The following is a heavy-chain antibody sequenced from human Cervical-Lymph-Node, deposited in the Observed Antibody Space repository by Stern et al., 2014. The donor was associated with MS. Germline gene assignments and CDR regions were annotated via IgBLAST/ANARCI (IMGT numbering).Heavy chain of an antibody. D-gene: IGHD3-16*01. CDR3: AKDLVYDYVWVPYSFDF. V-gene: IGHV3-23*04. J-gene: IGHJ4*02. CDR1: GFNFNDYA. CDR2: ISGTGGST. Sequence: EVQLVESGGGLVQPGGSLRLSCAASGFNFNDYAMSWVRQAPGKGLECVSAISGTGGSTYYADSVKGRSTISRDNSKDTLYLQMNSLRAEDSAVYYCAKDLVYDYVWVPYSFDFWGQGTLVTVSS.